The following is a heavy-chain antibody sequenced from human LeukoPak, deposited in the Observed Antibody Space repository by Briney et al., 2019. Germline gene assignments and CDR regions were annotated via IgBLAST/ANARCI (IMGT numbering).Heavy chain of an antibody. CDR1: GGSISSGNYY. Sequence: PAETLSLTCTVSGGSISSGNYYWSWILQPAGKGLEWIGRIDTSGSTNYNPSLKSRVTISVDTSKNQFSLKLSSVTAADTAVYYCARARIAARLPFDYWGQGTLVTVSS. CDR2: IDTSGST. V-gene: IGHV4-61*02. D-gene: IGHD6-6*01. CDR3: ARARIAARLPFDY. J-gene: IGHJ4*02.